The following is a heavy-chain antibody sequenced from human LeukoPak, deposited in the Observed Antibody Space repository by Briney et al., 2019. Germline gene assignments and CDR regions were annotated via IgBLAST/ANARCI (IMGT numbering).Heavy chain of an antibody. J-gene: IGHJ4*02. Sequence: PSQTLSLTCTVSGGSISSGGYYWSWIRQHPGKGLEWIGYIYYSGNTYYNPSLKSRVTISVDTSKNQFSLKLSSVTAADTAVYYCARELGGRYYFDYWGQGTLVTVSS. V-gene: IGHV4-31*03. D-gene: IGHD1-26*01. CDR1: GGSISSGGYY. CDR3: ARELGGRYYFDY. CDR2: IYYSGNT.